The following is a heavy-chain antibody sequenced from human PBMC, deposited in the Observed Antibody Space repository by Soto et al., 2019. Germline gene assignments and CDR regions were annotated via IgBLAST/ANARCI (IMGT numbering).Heavy chain of an antibody. Sequence: EVQLVESGGGLIQPGGSPRLSCAASGFTVSGNYMSWVRQAPGKGLEWVSVIYSGGSTYYADSVKGRFTISRDNSKNTLYLQMNSLRAEDTAVYYCARVRVAGTEDYYGMDVWGQGTTVTVSS. D-gene: IGHD6-19*01. J-gene: IGHJ6*02. CDR2: IYSGGST. CDR3: ARVRVAGTEDYYGMDV. V-gene: IGHV3-53*01. CDR1: GFTVSGNY.